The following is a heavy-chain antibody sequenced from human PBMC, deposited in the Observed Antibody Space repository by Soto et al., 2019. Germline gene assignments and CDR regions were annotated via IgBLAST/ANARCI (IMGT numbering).Heavy chain of an antibody. CDR3: ARGRRESGDY. V-gene: IGHV4-34*01. D-gene: IGHD3-3*01. J-gene: IGHJ4*02. Sequence: PSETLSLTCAVYGGSFSGYYWSWIRQPPGKGLEWIGEINHSGSTNYNPSLKSRVTISVDTSKNQFSLKLSSVTAADTAVYYCARGRRESGDYWGQGTLVTVAS. CDR2: INHSGST. CDR1: GGSFSGYY.